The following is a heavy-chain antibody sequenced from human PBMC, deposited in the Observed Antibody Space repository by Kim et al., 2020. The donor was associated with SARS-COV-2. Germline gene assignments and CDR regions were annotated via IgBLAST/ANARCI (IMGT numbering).Heavy chain of an antibody. D-gene: IGHD6-13*01. J-gene: IGHJ6*01. CDR3: AKGGSSWSYYYYGMDL. CDR1: GFTFDDYA. CDR2: ISWNSGSI. Sequence: GGSLRLSCAASGFTFDDYAMHWVRQAPGKGLEWVSGISWNSGSIGYVDSVKGRFTLSRDNAKNSLYLQMNSLRAEDTALYYCAKGGSSWSYYYYGMDLRG. V-gene: IGHV3-9*01.